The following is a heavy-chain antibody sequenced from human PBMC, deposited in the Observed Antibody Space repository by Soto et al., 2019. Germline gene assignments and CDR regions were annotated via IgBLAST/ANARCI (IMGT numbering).Heavy chain of an antibody. CDR1: GGTFSSYA. CDR2: IIPIFGTA. D-gene: IGHD3-3*01. CDR3: AKSQSPVEYYDFWSVYRYYYGMDV. V-gene: IGHV1-69*13. Sequence: GASVKVSCKASGGTFSSYAISWVRQAPGQGLEWVGGIIPIFGTANYAQKFQGRVTITADESTSTAYMELSSLRSEDTAVYYCAKSQSPVEYYDFWSVYRYYYGMDVWGQGTTVTVSS. J-gene: IGHJ6*02.